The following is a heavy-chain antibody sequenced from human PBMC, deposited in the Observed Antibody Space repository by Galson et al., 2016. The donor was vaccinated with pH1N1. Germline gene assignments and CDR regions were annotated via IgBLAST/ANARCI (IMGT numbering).Heavy chain of an antibody. V-gene: IGHV1-46*01. CDR3: ARRYYFDY. Sequence: SVKVSCKASGYSVTRYYMHWVRQAPGQGLEWMGIIDPSDGTTTYSQKFQGRITMTRDKPTNSVYVELSSLTSDDTAVYYCARRYYFDYWGQGTLFTVSS. CDR1: GYSVTRYY. J-gene: IGHJ4*02. CDR2: IDPSDGTT.